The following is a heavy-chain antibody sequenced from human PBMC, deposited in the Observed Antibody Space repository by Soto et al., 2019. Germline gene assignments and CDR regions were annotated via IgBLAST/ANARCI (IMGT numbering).Heavy chain of an antibody. CDR1: GFTFSSYA. CDR3: LREDYKYYDSRGYYRSPAY. J-gene: IGHJ4*02. CDR2: ISYDGSDK. D-gene: IGHD3-22*01. V-gene: IGHV3-30-3*01. Sequence: GGSLRLSCAASGFTFSSYAMHWVRQAPGKGLEWVALISYDGSDKDYADYVKGRFPISRDNSRTTLFLHMNTLQAEDTAMHYSLREDYKYYDSRGYYRSPAYWGQGTLVTVS.